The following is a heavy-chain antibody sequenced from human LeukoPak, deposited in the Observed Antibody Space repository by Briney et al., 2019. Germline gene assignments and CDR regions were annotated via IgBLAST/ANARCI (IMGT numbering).Heavy chain of an antibody. CDR2: IYSEGTT. D-gene: IGHD3-3*01. Sequence: GGSLTLSCTTSELSVSTEYMTWVRQAPGKGLEWVSIIYSEGTTYYGDSVKGRFTISRDISKNTVYLQMNSLRVEDTAVYFCARDRFNGLDVWGQGTTVTVSS. CDR3: ARDRFNGLDV. V-gene: IGHV3-66*01. CDR1: ELSVSTEY. J-gene: IGHJ6*02.